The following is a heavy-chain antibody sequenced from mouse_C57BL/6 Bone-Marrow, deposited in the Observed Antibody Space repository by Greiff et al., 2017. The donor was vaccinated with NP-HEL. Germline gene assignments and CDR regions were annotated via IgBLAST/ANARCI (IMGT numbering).Heavy chain of an antibody. Sequence: VQLKQSGPELVKPGASVKISCKASGYTFTDYYMNWVKQSPGKSLEWIGDINPNNGGTSYNQKFKGKATLTVDHSSSTAYMELRSLTSEDSAVYDCARRRYGDYSWLAYWGQGTLVTVSA. CDR3: ARRRYGDYSWLAY. CDR2: INPNNGGT. J-gene: IGHJ3*01. V-gene: IGHV1-26*01. D-gene: IGHD2-13*01. CDR1: GYTFTDYY.